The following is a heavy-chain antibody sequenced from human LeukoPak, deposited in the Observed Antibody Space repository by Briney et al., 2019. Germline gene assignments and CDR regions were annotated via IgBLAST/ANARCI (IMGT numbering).Heavy chain of an antibody. J-gene: IGHJ4*02. CDR3: ARDVSSGYLGFDY. Sequence: PGGSLRLSCAASGFTFSTYGMQWVRQAPGKGLEWVADIWYDGSEKYYADSVKGRFTISRDNSKNTLYVQMNSLRDEDTAVYYCARDVSSGYLGFDYWGQGTLVTVSS. CDR1: GFTFSTYG. V-gene: IGHV3-33*01. D-gene: IGHD3-22*01. CDR2: IWYDGSEK.